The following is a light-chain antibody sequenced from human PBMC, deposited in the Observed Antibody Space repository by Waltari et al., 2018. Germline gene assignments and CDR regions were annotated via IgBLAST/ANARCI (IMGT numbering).Light chain of an antibody. J-gene: IGKJ4*01. CDR3: QQYGSSPPLT. CDR1: QSVRSSY. V-gene: IGKV3-20*01. CDR2: GAS. Sequence: IVLTQSPGTLSLSPGERATLSCRASQSVRSSYLAWYQQKPGQAPRLLIYGASSRATGIPDRFSGSGSGTDFTLTISRLEPEDFAVYYCQQYGSSPPLTFGGGTKVEIK.